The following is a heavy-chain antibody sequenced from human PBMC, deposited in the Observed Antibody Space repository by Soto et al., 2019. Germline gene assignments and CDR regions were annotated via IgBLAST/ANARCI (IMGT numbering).Heavy chain of an antibody. V-gene: IGHV3-11*06. CDR3: ARGQRGYSYGYAGWFDP. Sequence: GGSLRLSCAASGFTFSDYYMSWIRQAPGKGLEWVSYISSSSSYTNYADSVKGRFTISRDNAKNSLYLQMNSLRAEDTAVYYCARGQRGYSYGYAGWFDPWGQGTLVTVSS. J-gene: IGHJ5*02. D-gene: IGHD5-18*01. CDR2: ISSSSSYT. CDR1: GFTFSDYY.